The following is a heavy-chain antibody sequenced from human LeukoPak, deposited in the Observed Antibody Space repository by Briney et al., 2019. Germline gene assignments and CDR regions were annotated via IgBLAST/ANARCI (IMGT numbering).Heavy chain of an antibody. CDR1: GGSISSYY. Sequence: PSETLSLTCTVSGGSISSYYWSWIRQPPGKGLEWIGYIYHSGNTYYNPSLKSRVTISIHNSKNQFSLKVNSVTAADTAVYYCARTTTVTDLLLDYWGQGTLVTVSS. CDR3: ARTTTVTDLLLDY. J-gene: IGHJ4*02. D-gene: IGHD4-17*01. V-gene: IGHV4-59*01. CDR2: IYHSGNT.